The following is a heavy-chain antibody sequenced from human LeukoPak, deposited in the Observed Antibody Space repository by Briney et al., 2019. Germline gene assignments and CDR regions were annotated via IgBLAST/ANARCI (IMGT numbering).Heavy chain of an antibody. CDR1: GYTLTELS. Sequence: ASVKVSCKVSGYTLTELSMHWVRQAPGKGLEWMGGFDPEDGETIYAQKLQGRVTMTEDTSTDTAYMELSSLRSEDTAVYYCATGPFYDFWSGYSDYWGQGTLVTVSS. V-gene: IGHV1-24*01. D-gene: IGHD3-3*01. J-gene: IGHJ4*02. CDR3: ATGPFYDFWSGYSDY. CDR2: FDPEDGET.